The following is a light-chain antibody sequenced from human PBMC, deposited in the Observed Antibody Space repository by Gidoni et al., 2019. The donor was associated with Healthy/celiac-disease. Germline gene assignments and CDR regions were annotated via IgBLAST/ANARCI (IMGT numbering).Light chain of an antibody. V-gene: IGKV1-5*03. CDR1: PSISSW. Sequence: IQITQSPPTLSASVGDRVTITCRASPSISSWLAWYQQKPGKAPKLLIYKASSLESGVPSRFSGSGSGTEFTLTISSLQPDDFATYYCQQYNSYPLTFGGGTKVEIK. J-gene: IGKJ4*01. CDR3: QQYNSYPLT. CDR2: KAS.